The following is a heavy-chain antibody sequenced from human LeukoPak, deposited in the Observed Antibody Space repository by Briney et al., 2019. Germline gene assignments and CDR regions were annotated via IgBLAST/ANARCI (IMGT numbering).Heavy chain of an antibody. CDR3: ARDGVISTGYQLLSGIYYGMDV. CDR1: GFTFSSYN. CDR2: ISISISYI. D-gene: IGHD2-2*01. Sequence: GGSLRLSCAASGFTFSSYNMNWVRQAPGKGLEWVSSISISISYIYYADSVKGRFTISRDNARNSLYLQMNSLRAEDTAVYFCARDGVISTGYQLLSGIYYGMDVWGQGTTVSVCS. J-gene: IGHJ6*02. V-gene: IGHV3-21*01.